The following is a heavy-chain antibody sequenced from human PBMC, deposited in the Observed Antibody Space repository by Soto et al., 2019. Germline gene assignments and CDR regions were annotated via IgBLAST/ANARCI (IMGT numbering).Heavy chain of an antibody. D-gene: IGHD1-1*01. J-gene: IGHJ5*02. Sequence: SGPTLVNPTQTLTLTCTFSGFSLTSSGMSVTWIRQPPGKALEWLALTDDNDHKYYNSSLRTRLTLSKDTSKNHVVLTMTNMDPVDTGMYFCARQLKGGTSVWNQINLWGQGTLVTVSS. CDR3: ARQLKGGTSVWNQINL. CDR1: GFSLTSSGMS. V-gene: IGHV2-70*01. CDR2: TDDNDHK.